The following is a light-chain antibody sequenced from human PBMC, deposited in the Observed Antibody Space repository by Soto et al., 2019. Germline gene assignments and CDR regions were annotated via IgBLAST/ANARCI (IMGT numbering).Light chain of an antibody. CDR2: DAS. CDR3: QQRSNWTPN. J-gene: IGKJ5*01. V-gene: IGKV3-11*01. CDR1: QSVSSY. Sequence: IVLTQSPATLSLSPGDRATLSCRASQSVSSYLAWYQQKPGQAHRLLIYDASNRATGIPARCSGSGSGTDFTLTISSLEPADFAVDYCQQRSNWTPNFGQGTRLEIK.